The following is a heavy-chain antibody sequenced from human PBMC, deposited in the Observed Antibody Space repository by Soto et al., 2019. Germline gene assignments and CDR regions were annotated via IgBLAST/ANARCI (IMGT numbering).Heavy chain of an antibody. Sequence: QVQLVESGGGVVQPGRSLRLSCAASGFTFSSYAMHWVRQAPGKGLEWVAVISYDGSNKYYADSMKGRFTISRDNSKNTLYLQMNSLRAEDTAVYYCARDREYSGYDSAGFDYWGQGTLVTVSS. J-gene: IGHJ4*02. D-gene: IGHD5-12*01. CDR2: ISYDGSNK. CDR3: ARDREYSGYDSAGFDY. CDR1: GFTFSSYA. V-gene: IGHV3-30-3*01.